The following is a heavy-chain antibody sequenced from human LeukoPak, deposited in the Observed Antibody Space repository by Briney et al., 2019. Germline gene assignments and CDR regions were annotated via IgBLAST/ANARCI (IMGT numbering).Heavy chain of an antibody. J-gene: IGHJ6*02. CDR1: GFTFSSYG. D-gene: IGHD6-25*01. CDR2: ISYDGSNK. CDR3: ARDNRLPDKPYYYYGMDV. V-gene: IGHV3-30*03. Sequence: TGGSLRLSCAASGFTFSSYGMHWVRQAPGKGLEWVAVISYDGSNKYYADSVKGRFTISRDNSKNTLYLQMNSLRAEDTAVYYCARDNRLPDKPYYYYGMDVWGQGTTVTVSS.